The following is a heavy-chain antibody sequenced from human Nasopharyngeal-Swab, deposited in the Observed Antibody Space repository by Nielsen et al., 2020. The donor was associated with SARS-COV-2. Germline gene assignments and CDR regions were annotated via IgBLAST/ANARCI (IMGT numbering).Heavy chain of an antibody. CDR1: GFTFSSYA. V-gene: IGHV3-30*04. D-gene: IGHD2-15*01. Sequence: GESLKISCAASGFTFSSYAMHWVRQAPGKGLEWAAVISYDGSNKYYADSVKGRFTISRDNSKNTLYLQMNSLRAEDTAVYYCARPRDIVVVVSPGGAFDIWGQGTMVTVSS. CDR3: ARPRDIVVVVSPGGAFDI. CDR2: ISYDGSNK. J-gene: IGHJ3*02.